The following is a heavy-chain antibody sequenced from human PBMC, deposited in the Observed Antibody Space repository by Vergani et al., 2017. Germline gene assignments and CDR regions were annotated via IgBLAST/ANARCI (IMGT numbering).Heavy chain of an antibody. Sequence: QVQLVQSGAEVKKPGASVKVSCKASGYTFTSYYMHWVRQAPGQGLEWMGIINPSGGSTSYAQKFQGRVTMTRDTSTSTVYMELSSLRSEDTAVYYCARRVGASKSYYGMDVWGQGTTVTVSS. CDR2: INPSGGST. CDR3: ARRVGASKSYYGMDV. V-gene: IGHV1-46*01. D-gene: IGHD1-26*01. CDR1: GYTFTSYY. J-gene: IGHJ6*02.